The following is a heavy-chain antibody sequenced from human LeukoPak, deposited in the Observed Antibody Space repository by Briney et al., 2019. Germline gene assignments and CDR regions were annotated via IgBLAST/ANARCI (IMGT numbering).Heavy chain of an antibody. V-gene: IGHV1-2*02. CDR1: GYTFTGYY. CDR2: INPKSGGP. CDR3: ARDLGRKYQLQGY. D-gene: IGHD2-2*01. Sequence: ASVKVSCKASGYTFTGYYMQWVRQAPGQGLEWMGWINPKSGGPNYAQKFQGRVTMTRDTSISTAYMELNRLRSDDTAVYCCARDLGRKYQLQGYWGQGTLVTVSS. J-gene: IGHJ4*02.